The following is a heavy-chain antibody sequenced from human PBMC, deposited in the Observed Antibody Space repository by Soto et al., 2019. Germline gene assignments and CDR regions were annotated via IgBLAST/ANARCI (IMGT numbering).Heavy chain of an antibody. CDR2: ISYDGSNK. D-gene: IGHD3-3*01. J-gene: IGHJ6*02. CDR1: GFTFSSYG. Sequence: QVQLVESGGGVVQPGRSLRLSCAASGFTFSSYGMHWVRQAPGKGLEWVAVISYDGSNKYYADSVKGRFTISRDNSKNTLYLQMNSLRAEDTAVYYCARDLLTNYYYGMDVWGQGTTVTVSS. V-gene: IGHV3-30*03. CDR3: ARDLLTNYYYGMDV.